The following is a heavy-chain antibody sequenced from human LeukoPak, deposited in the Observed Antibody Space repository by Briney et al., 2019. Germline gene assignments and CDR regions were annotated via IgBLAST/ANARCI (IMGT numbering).Heavy chain of an antibody. Sequence: SETLSLTCTVSGGPITSYYWSWVRQPPGKGLEWIGRIYYTGGTSYNPSLKSRVSISVDTSKNQFSLTLSSVTAADTAVYFCARVPRRYSTTWFFDYWGQGTLVTVSS. CDR2: IYYTGGT. CDR3: ARVPRRYSTTWFFDY. D-gene: IGHD6-13*01. CDR1: GGPITSYY. J-gene: IGHJ4*02. V-gene: IGHV4-59*01.